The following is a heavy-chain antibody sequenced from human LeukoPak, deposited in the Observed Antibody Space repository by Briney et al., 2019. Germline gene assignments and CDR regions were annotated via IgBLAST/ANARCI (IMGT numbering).Heavy chain of an antibody. CDR1: RYTFTGYY. CDR2: INPNSGGT. D-gene: IGHD4-11*01. J-gene: IGHJ1*01. Sequence: ASVRVSCKASRYTFTGYYMHWVRQAPGQGLEWMGRINPNSGGTNYAQKFQGRVTMTRDTSISTAYMELSRLRSDDTAVYYSAWDLANDYSNPLKGDWNRGTLVTVSS. CDR3: AWDLANDYSNPLKGD. V-gene: IGHV1-2*06.